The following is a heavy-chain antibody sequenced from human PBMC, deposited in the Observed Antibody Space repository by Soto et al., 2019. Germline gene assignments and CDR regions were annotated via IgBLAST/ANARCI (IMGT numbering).Heavy chain of an antibody. Sequence: ASVKVSCKASGYTFTGYYMHWVRQAPGQGLEWMGWINPNSGGTNYAQKFQGRVTMTRDTSISTAYMELSRLRSDDTAVYYCARGSIWGDSRHTPFPFFFDYWGQGTLVTVSS. CDR2: INPNSGGT. V-gene: IGHV1-2*02. J-gene: IGHJ4*02. D-gene: IGHD3-16*01. CDR3: ARGSIWGDSRHTPFPFFFDY. CDR1: GYTFTGYY.